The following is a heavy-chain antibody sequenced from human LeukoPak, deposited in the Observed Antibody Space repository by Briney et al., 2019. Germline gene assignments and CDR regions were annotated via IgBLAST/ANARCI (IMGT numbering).Heavy chain of an antibody. CDR3: VGVGLIAAPSAFDI. D-gene: IGHD6-13*01. V-gene: IGHV1-18*01. CDR2: ISAYNDNT. Sequence: ASVKVSSKASGYTFTSYGISWVRQAPGQGLEWMGWISAYNDNTNYAQKLQGRVTMTTDTSTSTAYMELRSLRSDDTAVYYCVGVGLIAAPSAFDIWGQGTMVTVSS. J-gene: IGHJ3*02. CDR1: GYTFTSYG.